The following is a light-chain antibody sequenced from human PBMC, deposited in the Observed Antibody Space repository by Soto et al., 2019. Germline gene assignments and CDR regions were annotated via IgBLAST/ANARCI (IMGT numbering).Light chain of an antibody. Sequence: EIVMTQSPATLSVSPGERATLSCRASQSVSSNLAWYQQTPGQAPRLLIYDTSTRATGIPARFSGSGSGTEFTLTISSLQSEDFAVYYCQQRSNWLWTFGQGTKVDIK. CDR3: QQRSNWLWT. J-gene: IGKJ1*01. CDR1: QSVSSN. V-gene: IGKV3-15*01. CDR2: DTS.